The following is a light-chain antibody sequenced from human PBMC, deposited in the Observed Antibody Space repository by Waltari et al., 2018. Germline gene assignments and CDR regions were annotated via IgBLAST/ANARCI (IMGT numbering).Light chain of an antibody. CDR3: QQYFSTPYT. CDR1: QSVLSSSNNKNY. V-gene: IGKV4-1*01. Sequence: DIVMTQSPDSLAVSLGERATINCKSSQSVLSSSNNKNYLPWYQQQPRQPPKLLIYWASTRESGVPDRFSGSGSGTDFTLTISSLQAEDVAVYYCQQYFSTPYTFGQGTKVEIK. J-gene: IGKJ2*01. CDR2: WAS.